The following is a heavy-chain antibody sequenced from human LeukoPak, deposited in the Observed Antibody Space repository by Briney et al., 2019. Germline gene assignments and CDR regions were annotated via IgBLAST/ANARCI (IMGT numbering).Heavy chain of an antibody. J-gene: IGHJ4*02. Sequence: GGSLRLSCAASGFTFSHQGMDWVRQPPGKGLEWVSIISYDGSHVYYADSVKGRFTVSKDTSKNSLYLQMNNLREDDTAIYYRAKDHVGSSPDYWGQGTLVIVSS. CDR1: GFTFSHQG. CDR2: ISYDGSHV. CDR3: AKDHVGSSPDY. V-gene: IGHV3-30*18. D-gene: IGHD3-10*01.